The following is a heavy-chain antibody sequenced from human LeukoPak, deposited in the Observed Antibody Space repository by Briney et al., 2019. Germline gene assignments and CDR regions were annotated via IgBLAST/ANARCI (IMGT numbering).Heavy chain of an antibody. V-gene: IGHV3-30*02. D-gene: IGHD3-22*01. CDR1: GFTFSSYG. Sequence: PGGSLRLSCAASGFTFSSYGMHWVRQAPGKGLEGVAFIRYDGSNKYYADSVKGRFTISRDNSKNTLYLQMNSLRAEDTAVYYCAKVGAYYYDSSGYPSPDYWGQGTLVTVSS. CDR3: AKVGAYYYDSSGYPSPDY. J-gene: IGHJ4*02. CDR2: IRYDGSNK.